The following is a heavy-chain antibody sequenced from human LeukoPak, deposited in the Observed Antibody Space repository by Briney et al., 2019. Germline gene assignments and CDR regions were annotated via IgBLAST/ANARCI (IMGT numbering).Heavy chain of an antibody. CDR2: ISSNGGGP. CDR3: VRQLAVPGPGYFDL. D-gene: IGHD6-19*01. CDR1: GFTFSSYA. Sequence: GGSLRLSCSASGFTFSSYAMHWVRQAPGKGLEYVSAISSNGGGPYYADPVKGRFTISRDNSKNTLYLQMSSLRAEDTAVYYCVRQLAVPGPGYFDLWGRGTLVTVSS. V-gene: IGHV3-64D*06. J-gene: IGHJ2*01.